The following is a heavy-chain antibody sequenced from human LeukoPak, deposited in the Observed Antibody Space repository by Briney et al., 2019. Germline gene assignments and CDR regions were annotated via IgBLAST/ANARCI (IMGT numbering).Heavy chain of an antibody. CDR1: GGSISSYY. CDR2: IYYSGST. Sequence: PSETLSLTCTVSGGSISSYYWSWIRQTPGKGLEWIGDIYYSGSTNYNPSLKSRVTISVDTSKNQFSLRLSSVTAADTAVYYCARQVYSGAHYFDYWGQGTLVTVSS. J-gene: IGHJ4*02. V-gene: IGHV4-59*08. D-gene: IGHD1-26*01. CDR3: ARQVYSGAHYFDY.